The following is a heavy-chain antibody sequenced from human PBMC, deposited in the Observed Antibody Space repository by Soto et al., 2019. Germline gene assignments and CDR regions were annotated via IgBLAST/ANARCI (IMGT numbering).Heavy chain of an antibody. Sequence: SETLSLTCTVSGASISRYYWSWIRQSPGKGLEWIGYLYNTGSTIYNPSLKSRVTISVDTSKNQLSLKMNSVTAADTAVYYCANYPTTVTSDYWGQGILVTAPQ. D-gene: IGHD4-17*01. CDR2: LYNTGST. CDR1: GASISRYY. J-gene: IGHJ4*02. CDR3: ANYPTTVTSDY. V-gene: IGHV4-59*01.